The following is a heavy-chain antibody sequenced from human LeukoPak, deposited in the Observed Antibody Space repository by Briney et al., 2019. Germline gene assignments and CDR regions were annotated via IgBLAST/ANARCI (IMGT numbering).Heavy chain of an antibody. D-gene: IGHD2-15*01. V-gene: IGHV4-59*01. J-gene: IGHJ6*02. Sequence: SETLSLTCTVSGGSISSYYWSWIRQPPGKGLEWIGYIYYSGSTNYNPSLKSRVTISVDTSKNQFSLKLSSVTAADTAVYYCARTPYCSGGSCQHYYYGMDVWGQGTTVTVSS. CDR3: ARTPYCSGGSCQHYYYGMDV. CDR1: GGSISSYY. CDR2: IYYSGST.